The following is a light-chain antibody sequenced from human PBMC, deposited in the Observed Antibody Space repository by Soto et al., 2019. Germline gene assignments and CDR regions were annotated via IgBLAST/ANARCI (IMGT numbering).Light chain of an antibody. Sequence: QSALTQPASVSGSPGQSITISCTGTSSDVGGYNYVSWYQQHPGKAPKLMIYDVSNRPSGVSNRFSGSKSGNTASLTISGLQAEDEADYYCSSYTSSSTLQVFGTVTKVT. V-gene: IGLV2-14*01. J-gene: IGLJ1*01. CDR1: SSDVGGYNY. CDR3: SSYTSSSTLQV. CDR2: DVS.